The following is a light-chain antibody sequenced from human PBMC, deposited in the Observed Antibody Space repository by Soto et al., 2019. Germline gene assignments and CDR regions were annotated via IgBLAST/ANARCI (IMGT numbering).Light chain of an antibody. CDR2: EVS. Sequence: QSALTQPASVSGSPGQWITISCTGTSSDVGGYNYVSWYQQQSGKAPKLIIHEVSYRPSGVSNRFSGSKSGNAASLTISVLQDEEEADYYCDSYTSIRAYVFGIGTKLTVL. CDR1: SSDVGGYNY. V-gene: IGLV2-14*01. J-gene: IGLJ1*01. CDR3: DSYTSIRAYV.